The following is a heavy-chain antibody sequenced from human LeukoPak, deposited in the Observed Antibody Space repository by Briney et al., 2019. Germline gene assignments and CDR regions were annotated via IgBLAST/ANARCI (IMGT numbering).Heavy chain of an antibody. Sequence: ASVKVSCKASGYTFTSYYMHWVRQAPGQGLEWMGIINPSGGSTSYAQKFQGRVTMTRDMSTSTVYMELSSLRSEDTAVYYCAADRGSCSCDYWGQGTLVTVSS. CDR1: GYTFTSYY. D-gene: IGHD2-15*01. CDR3: AADRGSCSCDY. V-gene: IGHV1-46*01. J-gene: IGHJ4*02. CDR2: INPSGGST.